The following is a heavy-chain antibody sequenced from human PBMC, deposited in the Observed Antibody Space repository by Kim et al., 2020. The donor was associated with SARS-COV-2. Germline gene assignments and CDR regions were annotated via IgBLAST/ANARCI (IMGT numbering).Heavy chain of an antibody. CDR2: INYSGST. V-gene: IGHV4-34*01. CDR1: GGSFSGYY. D-gene: IGHD2-2*01. J-gene: IGHJ6*02. Sequence: SETLSLICAVYGGSFSGYYWSWIRQPPGKGLEWIGEINYSGSTNYNPSLKSRVTISVDTSKNQFSLKLSSVTAADTAVYYCARANIVVVPAALGLGYYYYYGWDVGGQGTTVTVSS. CDR3: ARANIVVVPAALGLGYYYYYGWDV.